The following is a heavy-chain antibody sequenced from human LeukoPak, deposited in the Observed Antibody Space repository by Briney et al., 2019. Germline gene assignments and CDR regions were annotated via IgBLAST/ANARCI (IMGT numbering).Heavy chain of an antibody. CDR3: ARDRSGWLGGCFDY. Sequence: GGSLRLSCAASGFTFSSYSMNWVRQAPGKGLEWVSYISSSSSTIYYADSVRGRFTISRDNAKNSLYLQMNSLRAEDTAVYYCARDRSGWLGGCFDYWGQGTLVTVSS. CDR2: ISSSSSTI. D-gene: IGHD6-19*01. J-gene: IGHJ4*02. V-gene: IGHV3-48*04. CDR1: GFTFSSYS.